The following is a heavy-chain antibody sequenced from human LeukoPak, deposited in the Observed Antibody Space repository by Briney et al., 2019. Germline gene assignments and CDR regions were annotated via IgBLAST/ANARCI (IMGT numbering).Heavy chain of an antibody. D-gene: IGHD2-2*01. V-gene: IGHV5-51*01. Sequence: GESLKISCKGSGYSFTSYWIGWVRPMPGKGLEWMGIIYPGDYDTRSSPSFQGHATISADQSISTGYLQWSSLKASDTAMYYCARQVYHHDAFDIWGQGTMVTVSS. CDR2: IYPGDYDT. J-gene: IGHJ3*02. CDR3: ARQVYHHDAFDI. CDR1: GYSFTSYW.